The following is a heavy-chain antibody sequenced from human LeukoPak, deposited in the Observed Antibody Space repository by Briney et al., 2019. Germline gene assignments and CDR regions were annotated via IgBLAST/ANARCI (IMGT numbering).Heavy chain of an antibody. D-gene: IGHD3-10*01. CDR3: ARDMIMVRGVADY. CDR1: GFTFSSYG. J-gene: IGHJ4*02. V-gene: IGHV3-30*03. CDR2: ISYDGSNK. Sequence: GGSLRLSCAASGFTFSSYGMHWVRQAPGKGLEWVAVISYDGSNKYYADSVKGRFTISRDNAKNSLYLQMNSLRAKDTAVYYCARDMIMVRGVADYWGQGTLVTVSS.